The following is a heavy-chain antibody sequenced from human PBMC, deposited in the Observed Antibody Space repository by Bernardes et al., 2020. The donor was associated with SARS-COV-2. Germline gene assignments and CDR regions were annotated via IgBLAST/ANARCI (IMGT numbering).Heavy chain of an antibody. V-gene: IGHV3-23*01. D-gene: IGHD3-3*01. CDR2: ISGSGKTT. Sequence: GGSLRLSCAASGFTFTKCDMSWVRQAPGKGLEWISGISGSGKTTYYADSVKGRFTISRDNSRNTLYLQMDSLRAEDTAVYYCAKDDIRPLFGAHGFDSWGQGTLVTVSS. J-gene: IGHJ4*02. CDR1: GFTFTKCD. CDR3: AKDDIRPLFGAHGFDS.